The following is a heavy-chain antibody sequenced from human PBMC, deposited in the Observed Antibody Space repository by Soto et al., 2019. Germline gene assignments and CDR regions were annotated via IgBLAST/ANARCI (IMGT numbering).Heavy chain of an antibody. V-gene: IGHV3-23*01. CDR2: ASARNTNT. D-gene: IGHD6-13*01. J-gene: IGHJ5*02. CDR3: AKDVTSHGPRGYSSSWYEWFDP. Sequence: EVQLLESGGGLVQPGGSLRLSCAASGFTFSSHVMSWVRQAPGRGLEWVAAASARNTNTYYTDSVKGRFTISRDNSKSTVYLQLDSLRVEDTAVYHCAKDVTSHGPRGYSSSWYEWFDPWGQGTLVVVSS. CDR1: GFTFSSHV.